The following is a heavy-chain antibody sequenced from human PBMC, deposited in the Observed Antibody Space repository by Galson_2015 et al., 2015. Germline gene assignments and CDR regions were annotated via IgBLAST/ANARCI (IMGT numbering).Heavy chain of an antibody. CDR2: IYWDDDK. D-gene: IGHD6-13*01. J-gene: IGHJ4*02. Sequence: PALVKPTQTLTLTCTFSGFSPSTSGVGVGWIRQPPGKALEWLALIYWDDDKRYSPSLKSRLTITKDTSKNQVVLTMTNMDPVDTATYYCAQCSTPHSSSWYRVESVVGFDYWGQGTLVTVSS. V-gene: IGHV2-5*02. CDR1: GFSPSTSGVG. CDR3: AQCSTPHSSSWYRVESVVGFDY.